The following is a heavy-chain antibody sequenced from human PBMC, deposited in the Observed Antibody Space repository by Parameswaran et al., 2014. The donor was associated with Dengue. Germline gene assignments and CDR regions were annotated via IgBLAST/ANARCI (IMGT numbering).Heavy chain of an antibody. J-gene: IGHJ3*02. Sequence: WVRQAPGQGLEWMGWISAYNGNTNYALKLQGRVTMTTDTSTSTAYMNLRSLRSDDTAVYYCARDRDVIEATDHPDTFDIWGQGTMVTVSS. CDR2: ISAYNGNT. D-gene: IGHD1-1*01. CDR3: ARDRDVIEATDHPDTFDI. V-gene: IGHV1-18*01.